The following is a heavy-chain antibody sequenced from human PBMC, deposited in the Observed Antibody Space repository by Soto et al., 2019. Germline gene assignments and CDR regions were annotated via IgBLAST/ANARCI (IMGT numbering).Heavy chain of an antibody. J-gene: IGHJ4*02. V-gene: IGHV3-43*01. CDR2: ISWDGGST. CDR1: GFTFDDYT. CDR3: AKDNKVFSGYELPDY. Sequence: GGSLRLSCAASGFTFDDYTMHWVRQAPGKGLEWVSLISWDGGSTYYADSVKGRFTISRDNSKNSLYLQMNSLRTEDTALYYCAKDNKVFSGYELPDYWGQGTLVTVSS. D-gene: IGHD5-12*01.